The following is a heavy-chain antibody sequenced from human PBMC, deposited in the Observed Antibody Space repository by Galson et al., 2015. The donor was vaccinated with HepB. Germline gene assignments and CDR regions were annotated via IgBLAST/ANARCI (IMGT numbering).Heavy chain of an antibody. Sequence: SETLSLTCAVYGGSFSGYYWSWIRQPPGKGLEWIGEINHSGSTNYNPSLKSRVTISVDTSKNQFSLKLSSVTAADTAVYYCAGGLYCSSTSCPPDYFDYWGQGTLVTVSS. CDR2: INHSGST. J-gene: IGHJ4*02. CDR1: GGSFSGYY. D-gene: IGHD2-2*01. V-gene: IGHV4-34*01. CDR3: AGGLYCSSTSCPPDYFDY.